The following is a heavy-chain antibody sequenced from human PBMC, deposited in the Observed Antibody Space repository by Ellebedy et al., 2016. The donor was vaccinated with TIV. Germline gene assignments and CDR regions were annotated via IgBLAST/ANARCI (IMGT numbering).Heavy chain of an antibody. CDR2: INNDGSST. V-gene: IGHV3-74*01. CDR1: GFTFSSYW. Sequence: GESLKISCAASGFTFSSYWMHWVRQAPGKGLVLVSRINNDGSSTNYADSVKGRFTISRDNAKNTLYLQMNSLRAEDTAVYYCGRDGVWGGDYWGQGTLVTVSS. D-gene: IGHD2-8*01. CDR3: GRDGVWGGDY. J-gene: IGHJ4*02.